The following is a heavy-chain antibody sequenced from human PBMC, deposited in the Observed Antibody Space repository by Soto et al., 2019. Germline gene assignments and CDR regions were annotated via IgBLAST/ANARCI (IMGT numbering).Heavy chain of an antibody. V-gene: IGHV3-21*01. J-gene: IGHJ6*02. CDR2: ISSRSDI. D-gene: IGHD2-2*02. CDR3: AREYTAWPLAYGLDV. CDR1: GFIFSNYS. Sequence: GSLRLSCVGSGFIFSNYSINWVRQAPGKGLEWVSSISSRSDIYYAESVKGRFTISRDNAKNSVSLQVNSLRAEDTAVYYCAREYTAWPLAYGLDVWGQGTTVTVSS.